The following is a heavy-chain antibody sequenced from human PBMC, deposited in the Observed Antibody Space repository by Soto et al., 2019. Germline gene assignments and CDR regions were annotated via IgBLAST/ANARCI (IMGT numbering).Heavy chain of an antibody. CDR1: GFTLSSYG. CDR2: MWYDGNNK. J-gene: IGHJ4*02. Sequence: QVQLVESGGGVVQPGRSLRVSCAASGFTLSSYGMHWVRQAPGKGLEWVALMWYDGNNKDYADSVKGRFTISRDNSKNTLDLQMNSLRAEDTAVYYCARDYFDSSPPAYYFEYWGQGTLVTVSS. CDR3: ARDYFDSSPPAYYFEY. V-gene: IGHV3-33*01. D-gene: IGHD3-22*01.